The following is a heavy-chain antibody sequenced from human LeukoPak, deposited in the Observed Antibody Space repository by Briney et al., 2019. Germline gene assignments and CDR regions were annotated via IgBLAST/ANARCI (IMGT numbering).Heavy chain of an antibody. CDR3: ARHAGHCSSTSCSYYFDY. V-gene: IGHV4-34*01. Sequence: SETLSLTCAVYGGSFSGYYWSWIRQPPGKGLEWVGEINHSGSTNYNPSLKSRVTISVDTSKNQFSLKLSSVTAADTAVYYCARHAGHCSSTSCSYYFDYWGQGTLVTVSS. CDR2: INHSGST. D-gene: IGHD2-2*01. J-gene: IGHJ4*02. CDR1: GGSFSGYY.